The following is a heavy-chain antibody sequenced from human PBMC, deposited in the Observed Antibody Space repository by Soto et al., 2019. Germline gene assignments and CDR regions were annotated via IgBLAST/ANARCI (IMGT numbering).Heavy chain of an antibody. CDR1: GYTFTSYA. V-gene: IGHV1-3*01. CDR3: ARVKLYCSGGSCYPNFDY. D-gene: IGHD2-15*01. J-gene: IGHJ4*02. CDR2: INAGNGNT. Sequence: ASVKVSCKASGYTFTSYAMHWVRQAPGQRLEWMGWINAGNGNTKYSQKFQGRVTITRDTSASTAYMELSSLRFEGTAVYYCARVKLYCSGGSCYPNFDYWGQGTLVTVSS.